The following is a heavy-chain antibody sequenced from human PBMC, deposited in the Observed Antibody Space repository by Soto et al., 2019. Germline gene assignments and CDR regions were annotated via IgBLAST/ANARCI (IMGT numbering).Heavy chain of an antibody. CDR3: AKVFWSGGGCLHGDYSYYMAV. CDR2: ISGSGST. Sequence: QLLESGGGLVQPGGSLRLSCAASGFTFNNYAMTWVRQAPGKGLEWVSTISGSGSTYFADSVKGRFTISRDSSKNTLYLQMKSLRAQDTAVYYCAKVFWSGGGCLHGDYSYYMAVWGTGTTVTVS. V-gene: IGHV3-23*01. CDR1: GFTFNNYA. D-gene: IGHD2-15*01. J-gene: IGHJ6*03.